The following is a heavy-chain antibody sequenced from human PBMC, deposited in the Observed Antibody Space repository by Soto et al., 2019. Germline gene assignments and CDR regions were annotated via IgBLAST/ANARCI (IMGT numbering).Heavy chain of an antibody. V-gene: IGHV3-33*01. CDR2: IWYDGSNK. D-gene: IGHD1-1*01. J-gene: IGHJ3*02. Sequence: PGGSLRLSCAASGFTFSSYGMHWVRQAPGKGLEWVAVIWYDGSNKYYADSVKGRFTISRDNSKNTLYLQMNSLRAEDTAVYYCARSWGELERDDSDIWGQGTMVTVSS. CDR3: ARSWGELERDDSDI. CDR1: GFTFSSYG.